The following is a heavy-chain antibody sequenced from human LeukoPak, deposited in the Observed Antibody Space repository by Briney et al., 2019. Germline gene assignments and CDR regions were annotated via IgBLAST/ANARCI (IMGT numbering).Heavy chain of an antibody. CDR1: GGSISSYY. V-gene: IGHV4-59*12. CDR2: IYYSGST. J-gene: IGHJ4*02. Sequence: PSETLSLTCTVSGGSISSYYWSWIRQPPGKGLEWIGYIYYSGSTYYNPSLKSRVTISVDTSKNQFSLKLSSVTAADTAVYYCARDPRLRPPRDWGQGTLVTVSS. CDR3: ARDPRLRPPRD. D-gene: IGHD4-17*01.